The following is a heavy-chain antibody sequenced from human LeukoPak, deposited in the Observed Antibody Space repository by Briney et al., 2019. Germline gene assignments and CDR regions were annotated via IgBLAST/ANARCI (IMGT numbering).Heavy chain of an antibody. CDR3: ARESGGFDY. D-gene: IGHD6-25*01. Sequence: ASVKVSCKASGYTFTGYYMHWVRQAPGQGLEWMGWINPNSGGTNYAQKFQGRVTMTRDMSTSTVYMELSSLRSEDTAVYYCARESGGFDYWGQGTLVTVSS. V-gene: IGHV1-2*02. CDR1: GYTFTGYY. CDR2: INPNSGGT. J-gene: IGHJ4*02.